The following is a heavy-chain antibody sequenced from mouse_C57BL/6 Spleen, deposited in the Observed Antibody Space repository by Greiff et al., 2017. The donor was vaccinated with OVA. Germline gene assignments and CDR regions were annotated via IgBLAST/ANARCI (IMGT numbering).Heavy chain of an antibody. CDR3: ASTAYYSNYREDYFDY. CDR1: GFNIKDYY. J-gene: IGHJ2*01. CDR2: IDPEDGET. V-gene: IGHV14-2*01. D-gene: IGHD2-5*01. Sequence: EVMLVESGAELVKPGASVKLSCTASGFNIKDYYMHWVKQRTEQGLEWIGRIDPEDGETKYAPKFQGKATITADTSSNTAYLQLSSLTSEDTAVYYCASTAYYSNYREDYFDYWGQGTTLTVSS.